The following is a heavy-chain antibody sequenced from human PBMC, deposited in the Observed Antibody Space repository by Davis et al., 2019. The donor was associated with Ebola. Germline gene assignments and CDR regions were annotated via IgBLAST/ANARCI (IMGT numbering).Heavy chain of an antibody. J-gene: IGHJ4*02. V-gene: IGHV3-66*01. CDR3: AKVVPGGTVKAAADY. D-gene: IGHD6-13*01. Sequence: GESLKISCAASGFTVSSNYMSWVRQAPGKGLEWVSVIYSGGSTYYADSVKGRFTISRDNSKNTLYLQMNSLRAEDTAVYYCAKVVPGGTVKAAADYWGQGTLVTVSS. CDR2: IYSGGST. CDR1: GFTVSSNY.